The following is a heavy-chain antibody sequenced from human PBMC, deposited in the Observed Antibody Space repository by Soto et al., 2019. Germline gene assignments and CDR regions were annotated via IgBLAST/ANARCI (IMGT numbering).Heavy chain of an antibody. V-gene: IGHV3-23*01. Sequence: GGSLRLSCAASEFTFSNYAMSWVRQAPGKGLEWVSAISYSGGSTYYADSVKGRFTISRDNSKNTLHLQMNSLRAEDTAVYYCARDQGYSHYWGQGTLVTVSS. D-gene: IGHD5-18*01. CDR1: EFTFSNYA. CDR3: ARDQGYSHY. CDR2: ISYSGGST. J-gene: IGHJ4*02.